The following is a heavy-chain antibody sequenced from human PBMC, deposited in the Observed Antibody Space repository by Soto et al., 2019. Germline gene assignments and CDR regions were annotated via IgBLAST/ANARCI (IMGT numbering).Heavy chain of an antibody. V-gene: IGHV3-33*01. CDR3: ARDIYYGSGSLDY. D-gene: IGHD3-10*01. CDR1: GFTFSSYG. CDR2: IWYDGSNK. J-gene: IGHJ4*02. Sequence: TGGSLRLSCAASGFTFSSYGIHWVRQAPGKGLEWVAVIWYDGSNKYYADSVKGRFTISRDNSKNTLYLQMNSLRAEDTAVYYCARDIYYGSGSLDYWGQGTLVTVSS.